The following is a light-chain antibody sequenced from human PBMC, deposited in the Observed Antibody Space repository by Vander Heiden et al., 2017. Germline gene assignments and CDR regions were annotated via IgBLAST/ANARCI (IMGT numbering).Light chain of an antibody. V-gene: IGLV2-14*03. CDR1: SNDAGGYNY. J-gene: IGLJ1*01. CDR2: DVT. Sequence: TMSCSGTSNDAGGYNYVSWYQQHPGKASKLIINDVTGRPPGVSHRLSGSKLDNTAYLTISALQAEDESDYYCSSYTRNNSYVFGPGTKVTV. CDR3: SSYTRNNSYV.